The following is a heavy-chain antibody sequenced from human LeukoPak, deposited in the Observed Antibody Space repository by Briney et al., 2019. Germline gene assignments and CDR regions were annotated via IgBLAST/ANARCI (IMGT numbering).Heavy chain of an antibody. CDR1: GYSISSGYY. Sequence: SETLSLTCAVSGYSISSGYYWGWIRQPPGKGLEWIGSIYHSGSTYYTPSLKSRVTLSVDTSKNQFSLKLSSVTAADTAVYYCARDHLLAVAGFFDYWGQGTLVTVSS. D-gene: IGHD6-19*01. CDR2: IYHSGST. J-gene: IGHJ4*02. V-gene: IGHV4-38-2*02. CDR3: ARDHLLAVAGFFDY.